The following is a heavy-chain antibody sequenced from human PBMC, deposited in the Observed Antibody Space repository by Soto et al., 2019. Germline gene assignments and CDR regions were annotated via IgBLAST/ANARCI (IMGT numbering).Heavy chain of an antibody. V-gene: IGHV4-34*01. CDR3: ARDLKEYCSDGKCNWFDP. Sequence: LSLTCAVYGGSFSGYYWTWIRQPPGTGLEWIGEINHSGSTNYNPSLKSRVTISFDASKNEISLQVRSATAADAAVYYCARDLKEYCSDGKCNWFDPWGQGTLVTVSS. J-gene: IGHJ5*02. D-gene: IGHD2-15*01. CDR2: INHSGST. CDR1: GGSFSGYY.